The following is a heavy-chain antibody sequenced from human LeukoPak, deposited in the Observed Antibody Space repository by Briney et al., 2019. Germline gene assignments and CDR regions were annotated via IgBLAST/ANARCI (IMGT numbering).Heavy chain of an antibody. CDR2: INPNSGGT. J-gene: IGHJ3*02. V-gene: IGHV1-2*04. CDR1: GYTFTGYY. D-gene: IGHD5-18*01. CDR3: ARAGGYRYGLSANDAFDI. Sequence: ASVKVSCKASGYTFTGYYMHWVRQAPGQGLEWMGWINPNSGGTNYAQKFQGWVTMTRDTSISTAYMELSRLRSDDTAVYYCARAGGYRYGLSANDAFDIWGQGTMVTVSS.